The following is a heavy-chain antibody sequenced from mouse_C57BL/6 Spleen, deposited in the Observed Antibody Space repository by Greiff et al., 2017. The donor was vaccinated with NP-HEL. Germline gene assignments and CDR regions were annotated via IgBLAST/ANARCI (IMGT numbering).Heavy chain of an antibody. J-gene: IGHJ3*01. V-gene: IGHV5-4*03. CDR1: GFTFSSYA. Sequence: EVMLVESGGGLVKPGGSLKLSCAASGFTFSSYAMSWVRQTPEKRLEWVATISDGGSYTYYPDNVKGRFTISRDNAKNNLYLQMSHLKSEDTAIYYCARGRFYDYDWFAYWGQGTLVTVSA. D-gene: IGHD2-4*01. CDR3: ARGRFYDYDWFAY. CDR2: ISDGGSYT.